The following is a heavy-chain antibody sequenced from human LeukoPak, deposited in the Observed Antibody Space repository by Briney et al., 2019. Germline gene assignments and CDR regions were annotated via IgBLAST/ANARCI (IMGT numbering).Heavy chain of an antibody. V-gene: IGHV4-30-2*01. CDR2: IYHSGST. D-gene: IGHD2-2*02. J-gene: IGHJ4*02. CDR1: GGSISSGGYS. Sequence: SETLSLTCAVSGGSISSGGYSWSWIRQPPGKGLEWIGYIYHSGSTYYNPSLKSRVTISVDRSKNQFSLKLSSVTAADTAVYYCARGFCTSTNCYIFDYWGQGTLVTVSS. CDR3: ARGFCTSTNCYIFDY.